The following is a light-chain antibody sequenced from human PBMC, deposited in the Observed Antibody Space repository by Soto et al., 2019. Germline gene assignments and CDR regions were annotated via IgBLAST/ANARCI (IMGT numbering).Light chain of an antibody. CDR2: EVS. V-gene: IGLV2-14*01. CDR1: SNDVGGYRF. Sequence: QSALTQPASVSGSAGQSITISCTGTSNDVGGYRFVSWYQQHPGKAPKLMIYEVSNRPSGVSNRFSGSKSGYMASLTISGLQAEDEADYYCSSYTSSGTLVFGAGTKVTVL. J-gene: IGLJ1*01. CDR3: SSYTSSGTLV.